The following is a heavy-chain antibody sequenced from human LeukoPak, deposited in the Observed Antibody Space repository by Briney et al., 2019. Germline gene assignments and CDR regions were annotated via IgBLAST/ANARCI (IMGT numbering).Heavy chain of an antibody. Sequence: GGSLRLSCAATGFTFSRSAMSSGRQAPGEGLQWVSAISPSGTDYADSVKGRFTISRDNSQNTLYLQMNNLRPEDTAVYYCAKDPEGYSDYWGQGTLVTVSS. J-gene: IGHJ4*02. CDR3: AKDPEGYSDY. D-gene: IGHD3-22*01. V-gene: IGHV3-23*01. CDR2: ISPSGT. CDR1: GFTFSRSA.